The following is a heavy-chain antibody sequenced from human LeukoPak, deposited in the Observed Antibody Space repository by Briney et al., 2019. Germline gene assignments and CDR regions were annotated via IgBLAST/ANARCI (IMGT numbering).Heavy chain of an antibody. V-gene: IGHV4-61*08. CDR2: IYYSGST. CDR3: AKDPSLIVVVPAAPLDY. D-gene: IGHD2-2*01. Sequence: PSQTLSLTCTVSGGSISSADYYWSWIRQPPGKGLEWLGYIYYSGSTNYNPSLKSRVTISVDTSKNQFSLKLSSVTAADTAVYYCAKDPSLIVVVPAAPLDYWGQGTLVTVSS. J-gene: IGHJ4*02. CDR1: GGSISSADYY.